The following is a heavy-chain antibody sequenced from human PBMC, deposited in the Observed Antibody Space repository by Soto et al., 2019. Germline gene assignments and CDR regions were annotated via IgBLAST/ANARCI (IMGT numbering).Heavy chain of an antibody. Sequence: QVQLVESGGGLVKPGGSLRLSCAVSGCTFSDYYMTLIRQAPGKGLEWVSYISSSTSHTNYADSVKGRFTITRDNAKNSLFLQMHSLRAEDTAVYYCARGRGAAADYLDFWGQGTLVTVSS. CDR3: ARGRGAAADYLDF. CDR1: GCTFSDYY. J-gene: IGHJ4*02. V-gene: IGHV3-11*05. D-gene: IGHD6-13*01. CDR2: ISSSTSHT.